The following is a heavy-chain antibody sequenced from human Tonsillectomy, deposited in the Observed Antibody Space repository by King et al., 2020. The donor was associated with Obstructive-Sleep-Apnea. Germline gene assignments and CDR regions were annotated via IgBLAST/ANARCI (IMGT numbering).Heavy chain of an antibody. CDR1: VGSFSGYY. Sequence: VQLQQCGAGLLKPSETLSLTFAVYVGSFSGYYCNWIRQPPGKGLEWIGKINHSGSTNSNPSLKSRITISVDTSKNQFSLMLSSVTAADTAVYYCAREPSSGYYLGSFDIWGQGTMVTVSS. CDR3: AREPSSGYYLGSFDI. J-gene: IGHJ3*02. D-gene: IGHD3-22*01. V-gene: IGHV4-34*01. CDR2: INHSGST.